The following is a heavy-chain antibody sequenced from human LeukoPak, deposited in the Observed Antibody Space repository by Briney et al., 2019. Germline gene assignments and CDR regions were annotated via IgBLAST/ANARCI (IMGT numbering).Heavy chain of an antibody. V-gene: IGHV3-48*03. CDR2: ISSSGSTL. J-gene: IGHJ4*02. CDR3: ARDAKNYDIMTGYYTGVTFDY. Sequence: PGRSLILSSAASGFTCSSYEMCWLRPAPGEVLGLGSFISSSGSTLYYADSVKGRFTISRDNAKNSLYLQMNSLRAEDTAVYYCARDAKNYDIMTGYYTGVTFDYWGQGTLVTVSS. CDR1: GFTCSSYE. D-gene: IGHD3-9*01.